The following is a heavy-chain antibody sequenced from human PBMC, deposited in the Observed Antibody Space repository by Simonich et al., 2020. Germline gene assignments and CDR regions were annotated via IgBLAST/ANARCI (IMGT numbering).Heavy chain of an antibody. J-gene: IGHJ3*02. D-gene: IGHD7-27*01. Sequence: QVQLVQSGAEVKKPGASVKVSCKASGYTFTGYYMHWVRQAPGQGLGWRGGINPNRGGTNYAQKFQGRVTMTRDTSISTAYMELSRLRSDDTAVYYCARGRLTGDKGAFDIWGQGTMVTVSS. CDR2: INPNRGGT. CDR3: ARGRLTGDKGAFDI. V-gene: IGHV1-2*02. CDR1: GYTFTGYY.